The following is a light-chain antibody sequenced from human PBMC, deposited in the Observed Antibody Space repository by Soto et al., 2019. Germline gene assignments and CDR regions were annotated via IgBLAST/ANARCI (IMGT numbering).Light chain of an antibody. J-gene: IGKJ1*01. Sequence: EIVMTQSPATLSVSKGERAILSCRASQSVDISLAWYQQKPGQAPRLLIYGASTRATDMPGTFSGRGSGTEFTLTITSLRPEDFGVYYCQQYRSWPRTFGQGNKVDIK. V-gene: IGKV3-15*01. CDR3: QQYRSWPRT. CDR1: QSVDIS. CDR2: GAS.